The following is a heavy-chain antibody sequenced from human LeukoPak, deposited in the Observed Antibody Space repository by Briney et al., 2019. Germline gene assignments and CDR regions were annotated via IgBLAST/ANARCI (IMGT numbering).Heavy chain of an antibody. J-gene: IGHJ4*02. CDR2: INPSGGST. D-gene: IGHD5-12*01. CDR3: ARNPQPTRYSGYQLYDY. CDR1: GCTFTSYY. Sequence: ASVKVSCKASGCTFTSYYMHWVRQAPGQGLEWMGIINPSGGSTSYAQKFQGRVTMTRDTSTSTVYMELSSLRSEDTAVYYCARNPQPTRYSGYQLYDYWGQGTLVTVSS. V-gene: IGHV1-46*01.